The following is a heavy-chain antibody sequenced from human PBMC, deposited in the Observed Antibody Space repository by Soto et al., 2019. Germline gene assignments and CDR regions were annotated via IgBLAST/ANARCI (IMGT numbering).Heavy chain of an antibody. Sequence: PAGSLTLSCAASGFTFSSYAMSWVRQAPGKGLEWVSAISGSGGSTYHPDSEKGRFTISRDNSKNTLYLYMDSLRVEDTAVYYCAIDAYSSRWYSHFDYWGQGTLVTVSS. CDR2: ISGSGGST. CDR1: GFTFSSYA. CDR3: AIDAYSSRWYSHFDY. D-gene: IGHD6-13*01. V-gene: IGHV3-23*01. J-gene: IGHJ4*02.